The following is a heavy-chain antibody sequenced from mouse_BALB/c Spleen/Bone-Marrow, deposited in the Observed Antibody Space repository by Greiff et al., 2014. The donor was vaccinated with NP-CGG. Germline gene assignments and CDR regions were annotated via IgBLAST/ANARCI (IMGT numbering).Heavy chain of an antibody. CDR3: ARSGERYGAMDY. D-gene: IGHD1-1*02. Sequence: EVKLVESGGGLVKPGGSLKLSCAASGFTFSDFYMFWFRQTPEKRLEWVATISNGGNYTYYPDSVKGRFTISRDNAKNNLYLQMSSLKSEDTAMYYCARSGERYGAMDYWGQGTSVTVTS. V-gene: IGHV5-4*02. CDR1: GFTFSDFY. J-gene: IGHJ4*01. CDR2: ISNGGNYT.